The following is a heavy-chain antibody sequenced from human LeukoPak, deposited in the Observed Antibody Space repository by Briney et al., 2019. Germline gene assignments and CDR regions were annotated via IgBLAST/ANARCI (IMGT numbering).Heavy chain of an antibody. CDR3: ARGAYTYGHPPSLDY. Sequence: SETLSLTCTVSTGSISSYYWGWIRQPPGKGLEWVGYTYYSGSTDYQPSFKSRVTMSVDTSKNQFSLKLSTVTAADTAVYYCARGAYTYGHPPSLDYWGQGTLVTVSS. J-gene: IGHJ4*02. V-gene: IGHV4-59*01. D-gene: IGHD5-18*01. CDR1: TGSISSYY. CDR2: TYYSGST.